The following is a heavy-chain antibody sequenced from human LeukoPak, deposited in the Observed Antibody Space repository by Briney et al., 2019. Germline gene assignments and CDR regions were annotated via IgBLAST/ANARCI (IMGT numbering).Heavy chain of an antibody. J-gene: IGHJ3*02. V-gene: IGHV3-30*19. CDR1: GFTFSSYG. CDR3: ARSIVAVPAAIFGDAFDI. D-gene: IGHD2-2*01. Sequence: GGSLRLSCAASGFTFSSYGMHWVRQAPGKGLEWVAVISYDGSNKYYADSVKGRFTISRDNSKNTLYLQMNSLRAEDTAVYYCARSIVAVPAAIFGDAFDIWGQGTMVTVSS. CDR2: ISYDGSNK.